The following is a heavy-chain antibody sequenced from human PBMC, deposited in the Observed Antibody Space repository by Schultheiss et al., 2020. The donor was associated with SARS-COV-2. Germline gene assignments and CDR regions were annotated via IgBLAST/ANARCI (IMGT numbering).Heavy chain of an antibody. CDR3: ARGLVCGGDCYSPPPFFDY. J-gene: IGHJ4*02. V-gene: IGHV4-34*01. CDR1: GGSFSGYY. CDR2: INHSGST. D-gene: IGHD2-21*02. Sequence: SCAVYGGSFSGYYWSWIRQPPGKGLEWIGEINHSGSTNYNPSLKSRVTISVDTSKNQFSLKLSSVTAADTAVYFFARGLVCGGDCYSPPPFFDYWGQGTLVTVSS.